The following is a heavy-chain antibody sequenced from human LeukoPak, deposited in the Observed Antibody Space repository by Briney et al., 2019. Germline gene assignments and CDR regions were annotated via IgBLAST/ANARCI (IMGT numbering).Heavy chain of an antibody. J-gene: IGHJ5*02. CDR1: GGSISSYY. V-gene: IGHV4-59*12. D-gene: IGHD3-3*01. CDR2: IYYSGST. CDR3: ARGLPPVDFWSGYHNYNWFDP. Sequence: PSETLSLTCTVSGGSISSYYWSWIRQPPGKGLEWIGSIYYSGSTYYNPSLKSRVTISVDTSKNQFSLKLSSVTAADTAVYYCARGLPPVDFWSGYHNYNWFDPWGQGTLVTVSS.